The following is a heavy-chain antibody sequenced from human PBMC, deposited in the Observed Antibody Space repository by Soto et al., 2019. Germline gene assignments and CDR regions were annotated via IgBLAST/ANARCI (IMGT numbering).Heavy chain of an antibody. D-gene: IGHD3-3*01. J-gene: IGHJ6*03. CDR3: ARDGKPYYDFWNYYYMDV. V-gene: IGHV3-33*01. CDR2: IWYDGSNK. CDR1: GFTFSSYG. Sequence: GGSLRLSCAASGFTFSSYGMHWVRQAPGKGLEWVAVIWYDGSNKYYADSVKGRFTISRDNSKNTLYLQMNSLRAEDTAVYYCARDGKPYYDFWNYYYMDVWGKGTTVTVSS.